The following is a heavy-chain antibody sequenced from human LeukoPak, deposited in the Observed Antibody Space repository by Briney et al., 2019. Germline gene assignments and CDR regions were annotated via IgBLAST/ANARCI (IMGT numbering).Heavy chain of an antibody. CDR1: GGSISSSSYY. Sequence: SETLSLTCTVSGGSISSSSYYWGWIRQPPGKGLEWIGSIYYSGSTYYNPSLKSRVTTSVDTSKNQFSLKLSSVTAADTAVYYCAREAADYDFWSGQVPYYYYYMDIWGKGTTVTVSS. CDR3: AREAADYDFWSGQVPYYYYYMDI. J-gene: IGHJ6*03. CDR2: IYYSGST. V-gene: IGHV4-39*07. D-gene: IGHD3-3*01.